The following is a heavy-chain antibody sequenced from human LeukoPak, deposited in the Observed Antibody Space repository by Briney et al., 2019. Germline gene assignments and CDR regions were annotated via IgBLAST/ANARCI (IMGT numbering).Heavy chain of an antibody. D-gene: IGHD2-2*01. CDR3: TRVIVEVPGVSDYCDY. V-gene: IGHV3-7*05. J-gene: IGHJ4*02. Sequence: GGSLRLSCAASGFTFSSHCMYWVRQAPGKGLEWVANIKQDGSETFYVDSVKGRFTISRDNAKNSLFLQMNSLRAEDTAVYYCTRVIVEVPGVSDYCDYWGQGTLVTVSS. CDR1: GFTFSSHC. CDR2: IKQDGSET.